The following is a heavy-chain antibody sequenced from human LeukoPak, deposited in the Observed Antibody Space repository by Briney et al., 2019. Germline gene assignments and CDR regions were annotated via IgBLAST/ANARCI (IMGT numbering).Heavy chain of an antibody. J-gene: IGHJ6*02. D-gene: IGHD4-11*01. Sequence: PGGSLRLSCAASGFTFSDHYMDWVRQAPGKGLEGVGRTRNKAKGYTTEYAASVKGRFTVSRDDSENSLYLQMNSLKIEDTALYYCARGATATTNYAYGMDVWGQGTTVTVS. V-gene: IGHV3-72*01. CDR2: TRNKAKGYTT. CDR3: ARGATATTNYAYGMDV. CDR1: GFTFSDHY.